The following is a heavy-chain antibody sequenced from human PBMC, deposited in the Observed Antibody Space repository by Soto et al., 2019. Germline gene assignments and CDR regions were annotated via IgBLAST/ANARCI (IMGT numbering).Heavy chain of an antibody. J-gene: IGHJ3*02. CDR2: IYHSGRT. CDR3: AKTFYYDSSGHYLGTFDI. V-gene: IGHV4-4*02. CDR1: GDSISNSNW. Sequence: QVQLQESGPGLVKPSGTLSLTCAVFGDSISNSNWWSWVRQPPGKGLEWIGEIYHSGRTNYNPSLKSRVSISVDKSKNQFSLKLTSVTAADTAVYYCAKTFYYDSSGHYLGTFDIWGQGTMVTVSS. D-gene: IGHD3-22*01.